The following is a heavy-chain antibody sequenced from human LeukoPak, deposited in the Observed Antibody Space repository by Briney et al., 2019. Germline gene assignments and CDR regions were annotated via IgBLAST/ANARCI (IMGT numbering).Heavy chain of an antibody. Sequence: GGSLRLSCAASGFTFSSYAMSWVRQAPGKGLAWVSTISGGSGSTYCADSVKGRFTISRDNAKNSLYLQMNSLRAEDTAVYYCARDYYDSSGYYDGYWGQGTLVTASS. CDR2: ISGGSGST. J-gene: IGHJ4*02. CDR3: ARDYYDSSGYYDGY. V-gene: IGHV3-23*01. CDR1: GFTFSSYA. D-gene: IGHD3-22*01.